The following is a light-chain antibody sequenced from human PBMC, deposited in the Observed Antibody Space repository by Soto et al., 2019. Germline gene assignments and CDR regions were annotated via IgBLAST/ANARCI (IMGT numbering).Light chain of an antibody. Sequence: DIQMTQSPSAMSASVGDRVTITCRASQGIGNVLTWFQQKPGKVPKRLIYATSSLQDGVPARFSGTGSGTEFTLTISSLQPEDFATYCCLQHASYPFTFGGGTKVEIK. CDR1: QGIGNV. J-gene: IGKJ4*01. CDR3: LQHASYPFT. V-gene: IGKV1-17*03. CDR2: ATS.